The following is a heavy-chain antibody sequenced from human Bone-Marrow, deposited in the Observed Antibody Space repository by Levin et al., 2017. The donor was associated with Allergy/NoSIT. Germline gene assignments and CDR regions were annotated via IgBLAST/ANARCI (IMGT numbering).Heavy chain of an antibody. D-gene: IGHD2-15*01. J-gene: IGHJ3*02. CDR1: GGTFSTHA. CDR2: IIPFLGTP. V-gene: IGHV1-69*10. CDR3: ARVRYCNGGKCYYEPGAFDS. Sequence: SVKVSCKASGGTFSTHAITWVRQAPGQRLEWMGGIIPFLGTPNYAQKFQARVTFHADKTANAYMELRSLTSDDTATYYCARVRYCNGGKCYYEPGAFDSWGQGTMITVS.